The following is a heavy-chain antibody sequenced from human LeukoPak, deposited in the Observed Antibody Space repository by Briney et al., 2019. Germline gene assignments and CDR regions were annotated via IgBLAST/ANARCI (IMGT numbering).Heavy chain of an antibody. CDR1: GFTFSSYA. CDR2: ISGSGGNT. CDR3: ANWGPYRGGDCYSGRYYYGMDV. V-gene: IGHV3-23*01. Sequence: QPGGSLRLSCAASGFTFSSYAMSWVRQAPGKGLEWVSTISGSGGNTYYADSVKGRFTVSRDNSKTTLYLHMKSLRAEDTAVYYCANWGPYRGGDCYSGRYYYGMDVWGQGTTVTVSS. D-gene: IGHD2-21*02. J-gene: IGHJ6*02.